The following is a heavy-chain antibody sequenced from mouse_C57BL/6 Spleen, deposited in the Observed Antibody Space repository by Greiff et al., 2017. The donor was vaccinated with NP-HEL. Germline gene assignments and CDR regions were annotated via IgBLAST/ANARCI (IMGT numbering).Heavy chain of an antibody. CDR2: IYPSDSET. CDR1: GYTFTSYW. Sequence: QVQLQQPGAELVRPGSSVKLSCKASGYTFTSYWMDWVKQRPGQGLEWIGNIYPSDSETHYNQKFKDKATLTVDKSSSTAYMQLSSLTSEDSAVYYCARGGHYAMDYWGQGTSDSVSS. V-gene: IGHV1-61*01. J-gene: IGHJ4*01. CDR3: ARGGHYAMDY.